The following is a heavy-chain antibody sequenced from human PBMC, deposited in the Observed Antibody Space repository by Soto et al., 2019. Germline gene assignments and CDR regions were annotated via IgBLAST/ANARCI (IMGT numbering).Heavy chain of an antibody. Sequence: GPTQVKPRQTLTLTCTFSGFSLTTSGVGVGWIRQSPGKAPEWLALIYLDDDKRYSPSLKSRLTITKDTSKNQVVLTMADLDPADTATYYCAHRVLRTVFGLVTTTAIYFDFWGQGTPVAVSS. CDR2: IYLDDDK. D-gene: IGHD3-3*01. CDR1: GFSLTTSGVG. CDR3: AHRVLRTVFGLVTTTAIYFDF. J-gene: IGHJ4*02. V-gene: IGHV2-5*02.